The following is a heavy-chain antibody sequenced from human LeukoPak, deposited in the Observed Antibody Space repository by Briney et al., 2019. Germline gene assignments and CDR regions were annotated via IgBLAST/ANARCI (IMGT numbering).Heavy chain of an antibody. CDR1: GFTFSSYA. D-gene: IGHD1-26*01. CDR3: ARAFSGSYYFDY. CDR2: ISYDGSNK. V-gene: IGHV3-30*04. Sequence: GGSLRLSCAASGFTFSSYAMHWVRQAPGKGLEWVAVISYDGSNKYYADSVKGRFTISRDNSKNTLYLQMNSLRAEDTAVYYCARAFSGSYYFDYWGQETLVTVSS. J-gene: IGHJ4*02.